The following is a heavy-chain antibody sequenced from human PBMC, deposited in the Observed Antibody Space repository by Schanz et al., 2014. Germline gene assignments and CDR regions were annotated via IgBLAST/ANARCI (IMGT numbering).Heavy chain of an antibody. CDR3: ASSRTRYCSSTSCVPGAFDF. CDR1: EFSFSSFG. J-gene: IGHJ3*01. V-gene: IGHV3-48*04. D-gene: IGHD2-2*01. Sequence: EVQLVESGGGLVQPGGSLRLSCAASEFSFSSFGMNWVRQAPGKGLEWLSYISRDGTTSYYADSVKGRFTISRDNAKNSLYLEMTSLRVDDTAVYYCASSRTRYCSSTSCVPGAFDFWGQGTLVTVSS. CDR2: ISRDGTTS.